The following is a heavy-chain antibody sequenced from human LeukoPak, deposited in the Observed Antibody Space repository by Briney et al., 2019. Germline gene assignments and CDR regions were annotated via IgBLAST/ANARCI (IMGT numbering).Heavy chain of an antibody. V-gene: IGHV3-23*01. CDR3: ARAVAATGGVGY. CDR1: GFTFSSYA. Sequence: GGSLRLSCAASGFTFSSYAMSWVRQAPGKGLEWVSAISGSGGSTYYADSVKGRFTISRDNAKNSLYLQMNSLRAEDTAVYYCARAVAATGGVGYWGQGTLSPSPQ. CDR2: ISGSGGST. D-gene: IGHD2-15*01. J-gene: IGHJ4*02.